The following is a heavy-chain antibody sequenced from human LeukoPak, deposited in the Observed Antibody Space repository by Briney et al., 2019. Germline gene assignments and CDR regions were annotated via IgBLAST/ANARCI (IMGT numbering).Heavy chain of an antibody. J-gene: IGHJ5*02. D-gene: IGHD6-13*01. CDR2: INPSGGST. V-gene: IGHV1-46*01. CDR1: GYTFTGYY. Sequence: ASVKVSCKASGYTFTGYYMHWVRQAPGQGLEWMGIINPSGGSTSYAQKFQGRVTMTRDMSTSTVYMELSSLRSEDTAVYYCARDAIAAAGTVDWFDPWGQGTLVTVSS. CDR3: ARDAIAAAGTVDWFDP.